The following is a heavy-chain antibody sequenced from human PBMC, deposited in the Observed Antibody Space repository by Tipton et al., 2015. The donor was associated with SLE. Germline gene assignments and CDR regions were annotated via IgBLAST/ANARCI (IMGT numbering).Heavy chain of an antibody. J-gene: IGHJ6*02. CDR3: ARGLLTWRGAVVGVDV. V-gene: IGHV4-38-2*02. D-gene: IGHD2-21*01. Sequence: TLSLTCNVSGQPISSGYYWGWIRQPPGKGLEWIGNIDRSGATYYNPSLKSRVTMSVDMSKNHFFLRLRSVTAADTAFYYCARGLLTWRGAVVGVDVWGQGTTVNVSS. CDR2: IDRSGAT. CDR1: GQPISSGYY.